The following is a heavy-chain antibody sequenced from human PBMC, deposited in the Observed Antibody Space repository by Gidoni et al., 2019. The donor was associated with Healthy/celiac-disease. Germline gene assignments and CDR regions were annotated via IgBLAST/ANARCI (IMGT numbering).Heavy chain of an antibody. CDR3: ARGVRTMVRGVIFSGRYNWFDP. V-gene: IGHV1-8*01. D-gene: IGHD3-10*01. CDR1: GYTFTSYD. Sequence: QVQLVQSGAEVKKPGASVKVSCTASGYTFTSYDIHWVRQATGQGLEWMGWMNPNSGNTGYAQKFQGRVTMTRKTSISTAYMELSSLRSEDTAVYYCARGVRTMVRGVIFSGRYNWFDPWGQGTLVTVSS. CDR2: MNPNSGNT. J-gene: IGHJ5*02.